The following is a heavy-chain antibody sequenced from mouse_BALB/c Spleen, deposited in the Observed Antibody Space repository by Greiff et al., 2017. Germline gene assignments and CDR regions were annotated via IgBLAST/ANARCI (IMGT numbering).Heavy chain of an antibody. CDR1: GYAFTDYF. Sequence: QVQLQQSGAELVRPGTSVKVSCKASGYAFTDYFIDWVKQRPGQGLEWIGVINPGSGGTNYNEKFKGKATLTADKSSSTAYMQLSSLTSDDSAVYFCARYGFPYYFDYWGQGTTLTVSS. J-gene: IGHJ2*01. CDR2: INPGSGGT. D-gene: IGHD1-1*01. V-gene: IGHV1-54*01. CDR3: ARYGFPYYFDY.